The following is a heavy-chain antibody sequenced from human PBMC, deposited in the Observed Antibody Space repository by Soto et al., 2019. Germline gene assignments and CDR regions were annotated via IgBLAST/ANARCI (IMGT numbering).Heavy chain of an antibody. CDR3: ARRIVVVTALDY. Sequence: QVQLVQSGAEEKKPGASVKVSCKASGYTFTSYAMHWVRQAPGQRLEWMGWINAGNGNTKYSQKFQGRVTIPRDTSASTAYMELSSLRSEDTAVYYGARRIVVVTALDYWGQGTLVTVSS. CDR2: INAGNGNT. J-gene: IGHJ4*02. V-gene: IGHV1-3*05. D-gene: IGHD2-21*02. CDR1: GYTFTSYA.